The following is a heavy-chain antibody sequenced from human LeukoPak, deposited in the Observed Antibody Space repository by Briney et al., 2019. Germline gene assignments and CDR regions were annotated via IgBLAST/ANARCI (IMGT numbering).Heavy chain of an antibody. V-gene: IGHV3-30*14. CDR1: GFTFSSYA. D-gene: IGHD5-24*01. Sequence: GGSLRLSCAASGFTFSSYAMHWVRQAPGKGLEWVAVISYDGSNKYYADSVKGRFTISRDNSKNTLYLQMNSLRAEDTAVYYCARVGERWLQSPLKNWGQGTLVTVSS. J-gene: IGHJ4*02. CDR3: ARVGERWLQSPLKN. CDR2: ISYDGSNK.